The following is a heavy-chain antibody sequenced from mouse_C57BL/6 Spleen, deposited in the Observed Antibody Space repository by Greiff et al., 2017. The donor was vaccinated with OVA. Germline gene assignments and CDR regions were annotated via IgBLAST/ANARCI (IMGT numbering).Heavy chain of an antibody. D-gene: IGHD3-3*01. CDR2: ISSGGDYI. J-gene: IGHJ2*01. CDR1: GFTFSSYA. CDR3: TRDNPVGLVDY. Sequence: DVMLVESGEGLVKPGGSLKLSCAASGFTFSSYAMSWVRQTPEKRLEWVAYISSGGDYIYYADTVKGRFTISRDNARNTLYLQMSSLKSEDTAMYYCTRDNPVGLVDYWGQGTTLTVSS. V-gene: IGHV5-9-1*02.